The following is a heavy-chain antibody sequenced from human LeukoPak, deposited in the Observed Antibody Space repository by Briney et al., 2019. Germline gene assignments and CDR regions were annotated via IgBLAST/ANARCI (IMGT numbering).Heavy chain of an antibody. CDR1: GGSFCGYY. D-gene: IGHD2-2*01. Sequence: SETLSLTCAVYGGSFCGYYWSWIRQPPGKGLEWIGEINHSGSTNYNPSLKSRVTISVDTSKNQFSLKLSSATAADTAVYYCASLWPYQLSAFDIWGQGTMVTVSS. CDR3: ASLWPYQLSAFDI. CDR2: INHSGST. V-gene: IGHV4-34*01. J-gene: IGHJ3*02.